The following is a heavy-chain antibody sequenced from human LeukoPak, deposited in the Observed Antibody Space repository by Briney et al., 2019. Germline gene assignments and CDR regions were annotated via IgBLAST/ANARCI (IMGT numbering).Heavy chain of an antibody. CDR3: AKGSNYDFWSGYSGGRPHFDS. CDR1: GFTFSSYS. Sequence: PGGSLRLSCAASGFTFSSYSMNWVRQAPGKGLEWVSAISGSGGITYYADSVKGRFTISRDNSKNTLYLQMNSLRAEDTAVYYCAKGSNYDFWSGYSGGRPHFDSWGQGTLVTVSS. D-gene: IGHD3-3*01. J-gene: IGHJ4*02. CDR2: ISGSGGIT. V-gene: IGHV3-23*01.